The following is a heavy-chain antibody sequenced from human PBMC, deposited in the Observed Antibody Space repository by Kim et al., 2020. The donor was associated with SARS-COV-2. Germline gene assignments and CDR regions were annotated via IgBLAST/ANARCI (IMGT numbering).Heavy chain of an antibody. CDR3: ARGPTRYYFDY. CDR2: IYSSGNT. CDR1: GGSLSSYY. Sequence: SETLSLTCNVSGGSLSSYYWSWIRQPPGKGLEWIEYIYSSGNTNYNPSLKGRVTISVDTSKNQFSLILSSVTAADTAVYYCARGPTRYYFDYWGQGILVTVSS. V-gene: IGHV4-59*01. J-gene: IGHJ4*02. D-gene: IGHD5-12*01.